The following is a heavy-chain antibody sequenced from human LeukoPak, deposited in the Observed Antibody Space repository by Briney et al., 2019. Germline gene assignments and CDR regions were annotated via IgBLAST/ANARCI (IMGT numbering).Heavy chain of an antibody. CDR3: AKGSSDSRPYYFDY. CDR2: ISDSGGST. CDR1: GLTFRSYV. D-gene: IGHD3-3*01. V-gene: IGHV3-23*01. Sequence: GGSLRLSCAASGLTFRSYVVSWIRQAPGKGLEWVSAISDSGGSTYYADSVKGRFTTSRDNSKNTLYLQMNSLRAEDTAVYYCAKGSSDSRPYYFDYWGQGTMVTVSS. J-gene: IGHJ4*02.